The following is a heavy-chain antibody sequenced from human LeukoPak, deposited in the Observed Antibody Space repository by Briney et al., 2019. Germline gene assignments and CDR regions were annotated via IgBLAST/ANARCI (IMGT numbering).Heavy chain of an antibody. J-gene: IGHJ4*02. D-gene: IGHD6-19*01. CDR1: GFTFSSYG. CDR3: AREHSSGWYSSYFDY. CDR2: ISHDGSNK. Sequence: GGSLRLSCAASGFTFSSYGMHWVRQAPGKGLEWVAVISHDGSNKYYADSVNGRFTISRDNSKNTLYLQMNSLRAEDTAVYYCAREHSSGWYSSYFDYWGQGTLVTVSS. V-gene: IGHV3-30*03.